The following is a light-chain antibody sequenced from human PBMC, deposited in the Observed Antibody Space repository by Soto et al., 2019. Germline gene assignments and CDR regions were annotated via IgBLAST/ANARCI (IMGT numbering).Light chain of an antibody. V-gene: IGKV3-15*01. CDR2: GAS. CDR3: QQYNNWPET. Sequence: EIVMTQSPATLSVSPGERATLSCRASQSVSSNLAWYQQKPGQAPRLLIYGASTRATGIPARFSGSGSGTEFTLTISSLQSEDFAVYYCQQYNNWPETFGGG. CDR1: QSVSSN. J-gene: IGKJ4*01.